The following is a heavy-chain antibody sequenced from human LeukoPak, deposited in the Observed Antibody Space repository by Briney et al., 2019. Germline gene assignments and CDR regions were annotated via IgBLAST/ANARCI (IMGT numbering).Heavy chain of an antibody. CDR1: GYTFTSYY. CDR3: ARAGNSGSLDY. J-gene: IGHJ4*02. V-gene: IGHV1-46*01. CDR2: INPSGGST. Sequence: ASVKVSCKASGYTFTSYYMHWVRQAPGQGLEWMGIINPSGGSTSYAQKFQGRVTMTRDMSTSTVYMELSSLRSDDTAVYYCARAGNSGSLDYWGQGTLVTVSS. D-gene: IGHD1-26*01.